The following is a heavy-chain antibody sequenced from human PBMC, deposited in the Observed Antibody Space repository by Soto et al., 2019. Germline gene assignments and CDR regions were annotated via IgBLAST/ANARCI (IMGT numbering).Heavy chain of an antibody. Sequence: SQTLAPALGIPGDSLSSSSLAWNSLRQSPSRGLGWLGRTYYRSKWYNDDAESVKSRVTINPDASENQFSLHVNSVTPEDTAVYYCVSLIGHRWLDLWGQGTLVTVSS. J-gene: IGHJ5*01. V-gene: IGHV6-1*01. CDR2: TYYRSKWYN. CDR1: GDSLSSSSLA. CDR3: VSLIGHRWLDL. D-gene: IGHD2-8*01.